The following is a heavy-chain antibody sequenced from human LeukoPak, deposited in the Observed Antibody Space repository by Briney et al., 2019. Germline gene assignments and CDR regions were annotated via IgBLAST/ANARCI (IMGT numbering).Heavy chain of an antibody. V-gene: IGHV1-18*01. J-gene: IGHJ4*02. CDR2: ISAYNGNT. Sequence: ASVKVSCKASGYTFTSYGISWVRQAPGQGLEWMGWISAYNGNTNYAQKLQGRVTMTTDTSTSTAYMGLRSLRSADTAVYYCARSSIPGIAAAGMDYWGQGTLVTVSS. D-gene: IGHD6-13*01. CDR3: ARSSIPGIAAAGMDY. CDR1: GYTFTSYG.